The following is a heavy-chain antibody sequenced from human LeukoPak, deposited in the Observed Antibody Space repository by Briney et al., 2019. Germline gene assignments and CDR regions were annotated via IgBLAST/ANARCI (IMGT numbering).Heavy chain of an antibody. V-gene: IGHV3-48*03. CDR3: ARELTRSGPNWFDP. Sequence: WGAPRPSLKTPTFTLSSFEKNWVRPAPGKGVGRVSYISTSGTVIYYADSVRGRFTISRDNAKNSLYLQMNSLRAEDTAIYYCARELTRSGPNWFDPWGQGTLVIVSS. J-gene: IGHJ5*02. CDR2: ISTSGTVI. CDR1: TFTLSSFE. D-gene: IGHD3-3*01.